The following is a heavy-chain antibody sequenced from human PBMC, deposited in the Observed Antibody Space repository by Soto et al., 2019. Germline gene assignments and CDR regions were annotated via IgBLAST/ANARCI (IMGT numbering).Heavy chain of an antibody. V-gene: IGHV1-18*04. CDR2: ISAYNGNT. D-gene: IGHD2-21*01. Sequence: QVQLVQSGAEVKKPGASVKVSCKASGYTFTSYGISWVRQAPGQGLEWMGWISAYNGNTNYAQKLQGRVTMTTDTSTSTGYMELRSLRSEDQAVDFCAGGYRGLLTDYWGQGTLVTVSS. CDR1: GYTFTSYG. CDR3: AGGYRGLLTDY. J-gene: IGHJ4*02.